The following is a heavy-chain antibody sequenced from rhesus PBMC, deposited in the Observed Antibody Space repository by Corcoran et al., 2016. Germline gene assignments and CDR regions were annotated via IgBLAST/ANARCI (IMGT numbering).Heavy chain of an antibody. CDR2: IYGSGSNT. V-gene: IGHV4-169*02. J-gene: IGHJ4*01. CDR3: TSDPRGSGWFDY. Sequence: QLQLQESGPGLVKPSETLSVTCAVSGGSIRSSYWSWIRQAPGKGMEWIGYIYGSGSNTNYNPSLKSQVTLSVDTAKNQLYLRLSSVTAADTAVYFCTSDPRGSGWFDYWGQGVLVTVSS. CDR1: GGSIRSSY. D-gene: IGHD6-31*01.